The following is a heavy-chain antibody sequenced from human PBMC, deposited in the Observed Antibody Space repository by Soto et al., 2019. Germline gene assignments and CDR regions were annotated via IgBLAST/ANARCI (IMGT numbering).Heavy chain of an antibody. CDR1: GGTFSSYA. V-gene: IGHV1-69*13. Sequence: GASVKVSCKXSGGTFSSYAISWVRQAPGQGLEWMGGIIPIFGTANYAQKFQGRVTITADESTSTAYMELSSLRSEDTAVYYCARNGDYYDSSGSPPVPLYYYYGMDVWGQGTTVTVSS. CDR2: IIPIFGTA. J-gene: IGHJ6*02. CDR3: ARNGDYYDSSGSPPVPLYYYYGMDV. D-gene: IGHD3-22*01.